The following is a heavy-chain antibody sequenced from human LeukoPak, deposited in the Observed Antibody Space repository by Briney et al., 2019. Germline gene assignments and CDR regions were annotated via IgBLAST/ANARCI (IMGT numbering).Heavy chain of an antibody. Sequence: PSETLSLTCTVSGASISSWYWSWIRQPPGKGLEWIGYIYGSGNTNYNPSLKSRVTMSIDTSKNQFSLMLTSVTAADTAVYYCARDPSLEPYYDFWSGYPSYFDYWGQGTLVTVSS. CDR1: GASISSWY. D-gene: IGHD3-3*01. CDR2: IYGSGNT. J-gene: IGHJ4*02. V-gene: IGHV4-59*01. CDR3: ARDPSLEPYYDFWSGYPSYFDY.